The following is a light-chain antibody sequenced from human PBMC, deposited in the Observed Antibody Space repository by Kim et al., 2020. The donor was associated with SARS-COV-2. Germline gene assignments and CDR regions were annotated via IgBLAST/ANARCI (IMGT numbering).Light chain of an antibody. J-gene: IGKJ2*01. CDR2: IAS. CDR1: QGITNS. V-gene: IGKV1-NL1*01. Sequence: SASVGDRVTLTCRASQGITNSLAWYQQKPGQAPKLLLDIASRLQSGVPSRFSGGGSGAEYTLTISSLQPEDFATYFCQQYYGPPFTFGQGTKLEI. CDR3: QQYYGPPFT.